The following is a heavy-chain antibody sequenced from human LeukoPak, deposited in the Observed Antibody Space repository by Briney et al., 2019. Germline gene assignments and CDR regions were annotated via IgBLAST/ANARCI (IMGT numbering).Heavy chain of an antibody. Sequence: PSETLSLTCTVSGGSISSYYWSWIRQPAGKGLKWIGRIYTSGSTNYNPSLKSRVTMSVDTSKNQFSLKLSSVTAADTAVYYCARVGSGYYWSYGMDVWGQGTTVTVSS. J-gene: IGHJ6*02. CDR3: ARVGSGYYWSYGMDV. CDR2: IYTSGST. D-gene: IGHD3-22*01. CDR1: GGSISSYY. V-gene: IGHV4-4*07.